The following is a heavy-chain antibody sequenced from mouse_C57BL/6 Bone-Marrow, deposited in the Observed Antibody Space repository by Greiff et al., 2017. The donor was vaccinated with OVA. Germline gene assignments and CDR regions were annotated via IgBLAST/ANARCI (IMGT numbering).Heavy chain of an antibody. J-gene: IGHJ2*01. CDR1: EYEFPSHD. CDR2: INSDGGST. CDR3: ARPDLLWLRRRGYYFDY. V-gene: IGHV5-2*01. Sequence: EVKLVESGGGLVQPGESLKLSCESNEYEFPSHDMSWVRKTPEKRLELVAAINSDGGSTYYPDTMERRFIISRDNTKKTLYLQMSSLRSEDTALYYCARPDLLWLRRRGYYFDYWGQGTTLTVSS. D-gene: IGHD2-2*01.